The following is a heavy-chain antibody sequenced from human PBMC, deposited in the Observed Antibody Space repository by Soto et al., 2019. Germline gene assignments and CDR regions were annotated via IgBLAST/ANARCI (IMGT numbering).Heavy chain of an antibody. V-gene: IGHV3-30*03. CDR2: ISYDGSNK. Sequence: QVQLVESGGGVVQPGRSLRLSCAASGFTFSSYGMHWVRQAPGKGLEWVAVISYDGSNKYYADSVKGRFTISRDNSKNTLYLEMNSLRAEDTAVYYCAMAGTFDIWGQGTMVTVSS. J-gene: IGHJ3*02. CDR3: AMAGTFDI. CDR1: GFTFSSYG.